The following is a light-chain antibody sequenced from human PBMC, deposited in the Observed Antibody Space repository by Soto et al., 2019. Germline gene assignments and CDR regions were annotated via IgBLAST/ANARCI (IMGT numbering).Light chain of an antibody. CDR3: QQYNDWPPDMT. CDR1: QSVGSN. V-gene: IGKV3-15*01. Sequence: EIVMTQSPATLSVSPGERATLSCRASQSVGSNLAWYHQKPGQAPRLLIYGASTRGTSIPARFSSSGSGTEDTLTISSLQSEEFAIDYCQQYNDWPPDMTFGQGTKVEIK. J-gene: IGKJ1*01. CDR2: GAS.